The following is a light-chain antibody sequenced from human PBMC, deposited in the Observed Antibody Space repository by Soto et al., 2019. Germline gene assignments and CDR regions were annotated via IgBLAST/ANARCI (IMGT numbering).Light chain of an antibody. CDR2: EVT. CDR3: RSFDGGLSVV. CDR1: SSDVGGGYY. Sequence: QSVLTQPPSASGSPGQSVTISCTGMSSDVGGGYYVFWYQQHPGKAPKLLIYEVTKRPSGVPDRFSGSKSGSTASLAITGLQAEDDADYYCRSFDGGLSVVFGGGTTLIVL. J-gene: IGLJ2*01. V-gene: IGLV2-8*01.